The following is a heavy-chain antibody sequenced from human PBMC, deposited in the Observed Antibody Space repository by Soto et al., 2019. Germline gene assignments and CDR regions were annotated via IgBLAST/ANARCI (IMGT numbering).Heavy chain of an antibody. V-gene: IGHV4-34*01. CDR2: INHSGST. CDR3: ARGGAPNWFGP. D-gene: IGHD1-26*01. CDR1: GGSLTGYY. Sequence: PSETLSLTCAVYGGSLTGYYWNWIRQPPGKGLEWIGEINHSGSTNYIPSLKSRVTISVDTSKNQFSLKLSYVTAADTAVYYCARGGAPNWFGPWGQGTLVTVSS. J-gene: IGHJ5*02.